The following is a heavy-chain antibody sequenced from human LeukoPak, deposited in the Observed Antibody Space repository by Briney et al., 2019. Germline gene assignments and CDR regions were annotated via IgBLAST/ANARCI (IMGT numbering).Heavy chain of an antibody. D-gene: IGHD5-24*01. CDR2: INPGGDNT. CDR1: GYTFTKSY. Sequence: ASVKVSCKASGYTFTKSYIHWVRQAPGQRLEWMGFINPGGDNTDYAQNFQGRLTMTSDTSARTVYMELSSLRSEDTAVYYCARIRDGYNDAYDIWGQGTVVTVPS. J-gene: IGHJ3*02. V-gene: IGHV1-46*01. CDR3: ARIRDGYNDAYDI.